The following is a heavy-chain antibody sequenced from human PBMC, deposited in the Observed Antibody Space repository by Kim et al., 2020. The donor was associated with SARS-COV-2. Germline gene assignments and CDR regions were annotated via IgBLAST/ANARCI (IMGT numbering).Heavy chain of an antibody. CDR1: GFSLSTSGVG. CDR2: IYWDDDK. CDR3: AHRLSGWTINWLHP. D-gene: IGHD6-19*01. J-gene: IGHJ5*02. Sequence: SGPTLVNPTQTLTLTCTFSGFSLSTSGVGVGWIRQPPGKALEWLALIYWDDDKRYSPSLKSRLTITKDTSKNQVVLTMTNMDTVDTATYYCAHRLSGWTINWLHPWGRRTLVTVSS. V-gene: IGHV2-5*02.